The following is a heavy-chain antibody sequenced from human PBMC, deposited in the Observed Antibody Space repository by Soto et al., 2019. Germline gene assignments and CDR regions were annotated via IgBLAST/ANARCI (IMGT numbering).Heavy chain of an antibody. V-gene: IGHV3-23*01. J-gene: IGHJ6*02. CDR3: AKIRRDYYGMDV. Sequence: GGSLRLSCAASGFTFSSYAMSWVRQAPGKGLEWVSAISGSGGSTYYADSVKGRFTISRDKSKNTLYLQMNSLRAEDTAVYYCAKIRRDYYGMDVWGQGTTVTVSS. CDR1: GFTFSSYA. CDR2: ISGSGGST.